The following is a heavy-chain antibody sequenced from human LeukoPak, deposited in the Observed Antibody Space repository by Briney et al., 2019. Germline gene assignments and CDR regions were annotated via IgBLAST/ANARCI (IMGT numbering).Heavy chain of an antibody. Sequence: SETLSLTCTVSGGSISSSSYYWGWIRQPPGKGLEWIGSINYSGSTYYNPSLKSRVTISVDTAKNQFSLKLSSVTAADTAVYYCARVGAEIFGDDDAFDIWGQGTMVTVSS. CDR3: ARVGAEIFGDDDAFDI. J-gene: IGHJ3*02. CDR2: INYSGST. D-gene: IGHD3-3*01. CDR1: GGSISSSSYY. V-gene: IGHV4-39*07.